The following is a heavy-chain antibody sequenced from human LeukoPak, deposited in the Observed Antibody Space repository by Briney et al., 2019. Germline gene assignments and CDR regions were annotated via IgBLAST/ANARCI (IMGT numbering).Heavy chain of an antibody. CDR1: GGSFSGYY. D-gene: IGHD3-22*01. Sequence: PSETLSLTCAVYGGSFSGYYRSWIRQPPGKGLEWIGEINHSGSTNYNPSLKSRVTISVDTSKNQFSLKLSSVTAADTAVYYCARGGRYYDSSGYLKSGLDYWGQGTLVTVSS. CDR2: INHSGST. CDR3: ARGGRYYDSSGYLKSGLDY. J-gene: IGHJ4*02. V-gene: IGHV4-34*01.